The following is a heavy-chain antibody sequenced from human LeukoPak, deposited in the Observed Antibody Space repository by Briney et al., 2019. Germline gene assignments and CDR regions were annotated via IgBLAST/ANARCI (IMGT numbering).Heavy chain of an antibody. CDR3: ARVDGYNYGSFDP. D-gene: IGHD3-10*01. V-gene: IGHV4-59*01. Sequence: NPSETLSLTCSVSGGSISSYYWSWIRQPPGKGLDWIGYIHYSGNSNYNPSLKSRVTISVDPSKNQFSLKLSSVTAADTAMYFCARVDGYNYGSFDPWGQGTLVTVSS. CDR1: GGSISSYY. CDR2: IHYSGNS. J-gene: IGHJ5*02.